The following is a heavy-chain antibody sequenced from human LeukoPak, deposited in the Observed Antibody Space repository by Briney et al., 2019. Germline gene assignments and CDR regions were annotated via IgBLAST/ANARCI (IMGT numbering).Heavy chain of an antibody. CDR1: GYTFTSYG. CDR2: IIPIFGTA. J-gene: IGHJ4*02. Sequence: ASVKVSCKASGYTFTSYGISWVRQAPGQGLEWMGGIIPIFGTANYAQKFQGRVTITADESTSTAYMELSSLRSEDTAVYYCARGSSRDSSGFYYFDYWGQGTLVTVSS. CDR3: ARGSSRDSSGFYYFDY. V-gene: IGHV1-69*13. D-gene: IGHD6-19*01.